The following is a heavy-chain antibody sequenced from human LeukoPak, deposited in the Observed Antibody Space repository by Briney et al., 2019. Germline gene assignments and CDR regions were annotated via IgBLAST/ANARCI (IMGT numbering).Heavy chain of an antibody. CDR1: GFSLSTSGVG. V-gene: IGHV2-5*02. Sequence: SGPTLVNPTQTLTLTCTFSGFSLSTSGVGVGWIRQPPGKALEWLALIYWDDDKRYSPSLKSRLTITKDTSKNQVVLTMTNMDPVDTATYYCAQTIVVVPAAYDAFDIWGQGTMVTVSS. D-gene: IGHD2-2*01. CDR3: AQTIVVVPAAYDAFDI. J-gene: IGHJ3*02. CDR2: IYWDDDK.